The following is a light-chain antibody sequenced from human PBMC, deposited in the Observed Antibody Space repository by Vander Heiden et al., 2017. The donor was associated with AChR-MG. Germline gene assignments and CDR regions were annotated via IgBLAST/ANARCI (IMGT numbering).Light chain of an antibody. CDR1: QSVTSSY. Sequence: EIVLTQSPGTLSLSPGERATLSCRASQSVTSSYLAWYQQKPGQAPRLLIYGASSRATGIPDRFSGSGYGTDFTLTISRLETEDFAVYYCPQYGSSPPWTFGQRTKVEIK. J-gene: IGKJ1*01. V-gene: IGKV3-20*01. CDR2: GAS. CDR3: PQYGSSPPWT.